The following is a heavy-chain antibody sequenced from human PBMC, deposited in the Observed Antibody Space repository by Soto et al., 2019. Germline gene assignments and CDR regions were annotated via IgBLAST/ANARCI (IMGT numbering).Heavy chain of an antibody. CDR3: ARAHTYDSSGYSDY. V-gene: IGHV3-33*01. J-gene: IGHJ4*02. CDR2: IWYDGSNK. CDR1: GFTFSSYG. Sequence: QVQLVESGGGVVQPGRSLRLSCAASGFTFSSYGMHWVRQAPGKGLEWVAVIWYDGSNKYYADSVKGRFTISRDNSKNTLYLQMNSLRAEDTAVYYCARAHTYDSSGYSDYWGQGTLVTVSS. D-gene: IGHD3-22*01.